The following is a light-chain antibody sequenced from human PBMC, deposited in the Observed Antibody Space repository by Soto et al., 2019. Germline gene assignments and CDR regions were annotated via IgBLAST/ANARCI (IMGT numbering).Light chain of an antibody. J-gene: IGLJ1*01. CDR2: DVT. V-gene: IGLV2-14*03. Sequence: QSVLTQPASVSGSPGQSITISCIGTSSDVGAFNYVSWYQHHPGKAPKLIIYDVTDRPSGVSTRFSASKSGTSASLAISGLQSEDEADYYCAAWDDSLNGYVFGTGTKVTVL. CDR3: AAWDDSLNGYV. CDR1: SSDVGAFNY.